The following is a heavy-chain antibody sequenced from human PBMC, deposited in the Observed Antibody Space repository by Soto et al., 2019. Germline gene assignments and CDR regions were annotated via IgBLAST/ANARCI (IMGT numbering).Heavy chain of an antibody. CDR2: VDYSGSYT. Sequence: EVQLLESGGGLVQPGGSLRLSCAASGFSFSNFAMNWVRQPPGKGLEWVSSVDYSGSYTFYAASVKGRFTISRDNSKNMVYLELNSLRAEDTAVYYCAKERADIVLTPHATSGMDVWGQGTAVIVSS. V-gene: IGHV3-23*01. CDR1: GFSFSNFA. J-gene: IGHJ6*02. D-gene: IGHD2-8*02. CDR3: AKERADIVLTPHATSGMDV.